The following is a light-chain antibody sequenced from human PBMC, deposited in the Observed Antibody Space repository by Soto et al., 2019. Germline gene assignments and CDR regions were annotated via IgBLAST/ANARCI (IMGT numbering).Light chain of an antibody. Sequence: QSVLTQPASVSGSPGQSITISCTGTSNDVGGYNYVSWYQQHPGKAPKLIIYEVSNRPSGVSNRFSGSKSDNTASLTISGLQAEDEADYYCSSYASSSTYVFGTGTKVTVL. CDR2: EVS. J-gene: IGLJ1*01. V-gene: IGLV2-14*01. CDR3: SSYASSSTYV. CDR1: SNDVGGYNY.